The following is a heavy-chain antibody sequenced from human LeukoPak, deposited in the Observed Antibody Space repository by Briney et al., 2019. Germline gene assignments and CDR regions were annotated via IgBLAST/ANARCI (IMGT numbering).Heavy chain of an antibody. CDR2: IYDSGST. J-gene: IGHJ4*02. D-gene: IGHD3-10*01. CDR1: GYSISSGYY. Sequence: PSETLSLTCTVSGYSISSGYYWAWIRRPPGKGREWIGSIYDSGSTYYNPSLKRRVTISVDTSKSQFSLKLSSLTAADTAMYYCARDGVLLWFGEPSFDYWGQGTLVTVSS. V-gene: IGHV4-38-2*02. CDR3: ARDGVLLWFGEPSFDY.